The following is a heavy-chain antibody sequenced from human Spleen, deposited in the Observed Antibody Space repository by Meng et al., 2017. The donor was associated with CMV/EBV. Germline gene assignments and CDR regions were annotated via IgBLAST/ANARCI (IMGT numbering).Heavy chain of an antibody. D-gene: IGHD6-13*01. V-gene: IGHV4-39*01. CDR1: GGSISSDTYY. Sequence: QLQLQESGPGLVKPSETLSLSCIVSGGSISSDTYYWAWIRQPPGKGLEWIGIISYSGSTFYNPSLKRRVTIFVDTSKNQLSLKVYSLTAADTAMYYCAKYTRITAADTHYYFDYWGQGTLVTVSS. CDR3: AKYTRITAADTHYYFDY. CDR2: ISYSGST. J-gene: IGHJ4*02.